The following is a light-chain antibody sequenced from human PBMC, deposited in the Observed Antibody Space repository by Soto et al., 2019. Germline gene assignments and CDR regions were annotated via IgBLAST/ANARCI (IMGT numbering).Light chain of an antibody. CDR1: SRDVGGYDF. J-gene: IGLJ3*02. V-gene: IGLV2-11*01. CDR2: DVT. Sequence: QSALTQPRSVSGSPGQSVTISCTGTSRDVGGYDFVSWYQKHPGKAPKLMIYDVTKRPSGVPDRFSGSKSGSSASLTISGLQAEDEADYYCCSYAGSYSLEVFGGGTNLTVL. CDR3: CSYAGSYSLEV.